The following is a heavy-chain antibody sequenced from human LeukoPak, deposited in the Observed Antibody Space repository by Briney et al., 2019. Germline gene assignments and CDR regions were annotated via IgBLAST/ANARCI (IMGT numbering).Heavy chain of an antibody. Sequence: PGGSLRLSRAASGFTFSDYYMNWVRQAPGKGPEWLAYITNDGTTIYYADSVKGRFTISRDNAKKSLFLQMSSLRADDTAVYYCARLLNYLDSSGNNHDAFDLWGQGTMVTVSS. J-gene: IGHJ3*01. CDR1: GFTFSDYY. D-gene: IGHD3-22*01. CDR3: ARLLNYLDSSGNNHDAFDL. V-gene: IGHV3-11*04. CDR2: ITNDGTTI.